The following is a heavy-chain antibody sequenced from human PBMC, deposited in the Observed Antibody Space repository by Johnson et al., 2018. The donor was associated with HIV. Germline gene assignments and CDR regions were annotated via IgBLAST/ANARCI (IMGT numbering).Heavy chain of an antibody. CDR2: ISYDGSNK. J-gene: IGHJ3*02. CDR3: ARDGPNIGYYDSSGLDAFDI. D-gene: IGHD3-22*01. Sequence: VQLVESGGGLVQPGGSLRLSCEASGFTFSSYAMHWVRQAPGKGLEWVAVISYDGSNKYYADSVKGRFTISRDNSKNTMYLQMNSLRAEDTAVYYCARDGPNIGYYDSSGLDAFDIWGQGTMVTVSS. CDR1: GFTFSSYA. V-gene: IGHV3-30*14.